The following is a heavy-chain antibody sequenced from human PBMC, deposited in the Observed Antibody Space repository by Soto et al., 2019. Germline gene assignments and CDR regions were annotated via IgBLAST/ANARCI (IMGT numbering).Heavy chain of an antibody. CDR2: IYYSGNT. CDR1: GGSISSSSYH. Sequence: WETLSLTCTVSGGSISSSSYHWGWIRQPPGKGLEWIGSIYYSGNTYYNPSLKSRVTISVDTSKNQFSLKLSSVTAADTAVYYCARVEVGSGYYFEYWGQGTLVTVSA. CDR3: ARVEVGSGYYFEY. V-gene: IGHV4-39*01. J-gene: IGHJ4*02. D-gene: IGHD3-3*01.